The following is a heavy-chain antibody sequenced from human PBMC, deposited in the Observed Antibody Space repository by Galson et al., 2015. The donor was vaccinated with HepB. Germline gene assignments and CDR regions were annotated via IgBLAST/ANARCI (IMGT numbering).Heavy chain of an antibody. D-gene: IGHD3-22*01. J-gene: IGHJ4*02. V-gene: IGHV3-15*01. Sequence: SLRLSCAASEFTLSDAWMSWVRQVPGKGLEWVGRIKSRADGGATEYAAPVKGRFTISRDDSKNMLYLQMNSLKTEDTAVYYCATLTMIIVHNDYWGQGTLVTVSS. CDR2: IKSRADGGAT. CDR3: ATLTMIIVHNDY. CDR1: EFTLSDAW.